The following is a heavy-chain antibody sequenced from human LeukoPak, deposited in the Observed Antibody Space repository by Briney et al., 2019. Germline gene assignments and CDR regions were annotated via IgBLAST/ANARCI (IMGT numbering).Heavy chain of an antibody. J-gene: IGHJ4*02. CDR3: ARNSGWYGIS. V-gene: IGHV3-23*01. CDR1: GFTLSSYE. Sequence: GGSLRLSCMVSGFTLSSYEMSWIRQAPGKGLEWVSSIEYGESTTHYADSVRGRFTISRDNYKNTLYLQLTSLSDDDTAVYFCARNSGWYGISWGQGALVIVSS. D-gene: IGHD6-19*01. CDR2: IEYGESTT.